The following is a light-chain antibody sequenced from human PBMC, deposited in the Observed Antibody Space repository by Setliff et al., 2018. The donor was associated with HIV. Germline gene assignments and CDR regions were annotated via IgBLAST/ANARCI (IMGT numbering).Light chain of an antibody. CDR2: DVS. CDR3: SSYTISNSFV. CDR1: SSDVGTYNA. Sequence: QSVLTQPASVSGSPGQSITISCTGTSSDVGTYNAVYWYQQHPGQAPKLMIYDVSTRPSGVSNRFSGSKSGNTASLTISGLQTEDEADYYCSSYTISNSFVFGTGTKVTVL. V-gene: IGLV2-14*01. J-gene: IGLJ1*01.